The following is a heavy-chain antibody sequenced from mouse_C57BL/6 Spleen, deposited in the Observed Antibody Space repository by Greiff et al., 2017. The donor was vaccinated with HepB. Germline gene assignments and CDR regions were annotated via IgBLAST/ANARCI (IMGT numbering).Heavy chain of an antibody. CDR3: ARSGYDSDY. CDR2: IDPSDSYT. CDR1: GYTFTSYW. Sequence: QVQLQQPGAELVKPGASVKLSCKASGYTFTSYWMQWVKQRPGQGLEWIGEIDPSDSYTNYNQKFKGKATLTVDTSSSTAYMQLSSLTSEDSAVYYCARSGYDSDYWGQGTTLTVSS. V-gene: IGHV1-50*01. D-gene: IGHD3-1*01. J-gene: IGHJ2*01.